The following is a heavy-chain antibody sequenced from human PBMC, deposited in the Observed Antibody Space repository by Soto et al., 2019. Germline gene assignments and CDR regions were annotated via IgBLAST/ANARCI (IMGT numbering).Heavy chain of an antibody. D-gene: IGHD2-2*01. V-gene: IGHV3-23*01. CDR2: ISGSGGST. CDR1: GFTFSSYD. J-gene: IGHJ4*02. Sequence: LRISCAASGFTFSSYDLSWVRQAPGKGLEWVSAISGSGGSTYYADSVKGRFTISRDNSKNTLYLQMNSLRAEDTAVYYCAKERTPLVVPAAIPIDYWGQGTLVTVSS. CDR3: AKERTPLVVPAAIPIDY.